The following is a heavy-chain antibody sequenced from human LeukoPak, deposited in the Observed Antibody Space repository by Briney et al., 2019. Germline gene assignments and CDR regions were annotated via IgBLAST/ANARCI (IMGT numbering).Heavy chain of an antibody. D-gene: IGHD3-16*01. CDR2: MYTGGTT. J-gene: IGHJ4*02. CDR3: AKDEATSGGGLAS. CDR1: GFAVSGTH. V-gene: IGHV3-53*01. Sequence: PGGSLRLSCAASGFAVSGTHMSWVRQAPGKGLEWVSAMYTGGTTYYADSVTGRFTISRDNSKNTLYLHMSSLRAEDTAVYYSAKDEATSGGGLASWGQGTLVSVSS.